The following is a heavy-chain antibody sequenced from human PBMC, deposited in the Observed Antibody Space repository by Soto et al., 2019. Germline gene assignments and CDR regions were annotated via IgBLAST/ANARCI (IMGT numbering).Heavy chain of an antibody. CDR1: GFTFSSYW. CDR2: VNSDETTT. Sequence: EVQLVESGGGLVQPGGSLRLSCAASGFTFSSYWMHWVRQAPGEGLVWVSRVNSDETTTSYADSVKGRFTISRDNARNTLSLQMARLRAEATAVYYWARGGTGRYDFDDWGQGTLVTFSS. D-gene: IGHD1-26*01. CDR3: ARGGTGRYDFDD. J-gene: IGHJ4*02. V-gene: IGHV3-74*01.